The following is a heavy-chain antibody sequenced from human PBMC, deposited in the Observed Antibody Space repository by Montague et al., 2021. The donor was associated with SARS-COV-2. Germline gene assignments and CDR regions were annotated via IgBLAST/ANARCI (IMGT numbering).Heavy chain of an antibody. CDR2: INLSESP. CDR3: ARGFRTVEMPTISFDY. V-gene: IGHV4-34*01. Sequence: SETLSLTCAVYGESVSGFYWGWIRQPPGEGLEWLGEINLSESPNSNPSPKSRVTMSLDTSKNQFSLKLSSVTAADTAVYFCARGFRTVEMPTISFDYWGQGTLITVSS. D-gene: IGHD5-24*01. J-gene: IGHJ4*02. CDR1: GESVSGFY.